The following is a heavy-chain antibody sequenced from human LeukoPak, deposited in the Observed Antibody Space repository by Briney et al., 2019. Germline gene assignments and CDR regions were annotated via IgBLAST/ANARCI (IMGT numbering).Heavy chain of an antibody. Sequence: PGGSLLLSCAASGFTFSNYWMRWVRQARGKVLEWVANIKQDSSEHYYVDSVKGRFTISRDKAKHSLYLQMNSRRAEGTAVYYCARDKIYYFDYWGQGTLVTVSS. CDR3: ARDKIYYFDY. CDR1: GFTFSNYW. CDR2: IKQDSSEH. V-gene: IGHV3-7*01. J-gene: IGHJ4*02.